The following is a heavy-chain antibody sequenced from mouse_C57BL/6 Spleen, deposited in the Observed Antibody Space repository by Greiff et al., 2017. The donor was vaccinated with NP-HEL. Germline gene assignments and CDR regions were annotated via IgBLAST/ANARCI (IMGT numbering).Heavy chain of an antibody. CDR1: GYTFTDYY. Sequence: EVQLQQSGPELVKPGASVKISCKASGYTFTDYYMNWVKQSHGKSLEWIGDINPNNGGTSYNQKFKGKATLTVDKSSSTAYMELRSLTSEDSAVYYCALAYYSNDWYFDVWGTGTTVTVSS. D-gene: IGHD2-5*01. V-gene: IGHV1-26*01. CDR2: INPNNGGT. J-gene: IGHJ1*03. CDR3: ALAYYSNDWYFDV.